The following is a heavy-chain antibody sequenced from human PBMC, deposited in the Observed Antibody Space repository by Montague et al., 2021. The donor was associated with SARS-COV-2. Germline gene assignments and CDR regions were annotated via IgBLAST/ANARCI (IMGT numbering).Heavy chain of an antibody. V-gene: IGHV3-30*13. CDR1: GFSFINYG. CDR2: ISYDGRKK. CDR3: AREQGYSYGDEGYYYHGMDV. Sequence: SLRLSCATFGFSFINYGMSWVRQAPGKGLEWVAVISYDGRKKFYXDSVKGRFTISRDNSKNRLYLQMNSLRDEDTAVYHCAREQGYSYGDEGYYYHGMDVWGQGTTVTVSS. J-gene: IGHJ6*02. D-gene: IGHD5-18*01.